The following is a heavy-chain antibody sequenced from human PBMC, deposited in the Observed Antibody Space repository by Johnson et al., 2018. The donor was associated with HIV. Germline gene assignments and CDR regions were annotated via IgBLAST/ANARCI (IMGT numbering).Heavy chain of an antibody. CDR1: GFRFDEYA. Sequence: VQLVESGGDLVQPGRSLRLSCAASGFRFDEYAMHWVRQAPGKGLEWVSGISGNSATIGYADSLEGRLPLSRDNAKNTVFLLLNSLRTEDTAVYYCARVRRSGWFDNDAFDFWGQGTMVTVSS. D-gene: IGHD6-19*01. CDR2: ISGNSATI. V-gene: IGHV3-9*01. J-gene: IGHJ3*01. CDR3: ARVRRSGWFDNDAFDF.